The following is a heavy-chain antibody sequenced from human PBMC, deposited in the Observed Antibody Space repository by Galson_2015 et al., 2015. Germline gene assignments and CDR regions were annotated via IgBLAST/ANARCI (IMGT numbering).Heavy chain of an antibody. CDR3: ARWGYGDYVPFDY. J-gene: IGHJ4*02. CDR1: GGTFSSYA. CDR2: ISAYNGNT. D-gene: IGHD4-17*01. Sequence: SVKVSCKASGGTFSSYAISWVRQAPGQGLEWMGWISAYNGNTNYAQKLQGRVTMTTDTSTSTAYMELRSLRSDDTAVYYCARWGYGDYVPFDYWGQGTLVTVSS. V-gene: IGHV1-18*01.